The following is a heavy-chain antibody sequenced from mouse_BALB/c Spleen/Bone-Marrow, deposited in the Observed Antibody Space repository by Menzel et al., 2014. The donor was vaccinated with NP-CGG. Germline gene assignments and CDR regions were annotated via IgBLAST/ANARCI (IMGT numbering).Heavy chain of an antibody. V-gene: IGHV7-3*02. D-gene: IGHD1-1*01. CDR1: GFTFTDYY. J-gene: IGHJ2*01. CDR3: TRDMGLLRFDY. CDR2: IRNKPNGYTT. Sequence: EVQLVESGGGLVQPGGSLRLSCATSGFTFTDYYMSWVRQPPGKALEWLGFIRNKPNGYTTEYSASVKGRFTISRDNSQSILYLQVNTLRVEDSATYYCTRDMGLLRFDYWGQGTTLTVSS.